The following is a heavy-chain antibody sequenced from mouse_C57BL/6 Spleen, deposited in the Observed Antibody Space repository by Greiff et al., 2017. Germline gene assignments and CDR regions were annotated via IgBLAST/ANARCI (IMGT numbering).Heavy chain of an antibody. J-gene: IGHJ3*01. CDR3: TRGSFAY. Sequence: LVESGAELVRPGASVTLSCKASGYTFTDYEMHWVKQTPVHGLEWIGAIDPGTGGTAYNQKFKGKAILTADKSSSTAYIELRSLTSEDSAVYYCTRGSFAYWGQGTLVTVSA. D-gene: IGHD3-1*01. CDR2: IDPGTGGT. CDR1: GYTFTDYE. V-gene: IGHV1-15*01.